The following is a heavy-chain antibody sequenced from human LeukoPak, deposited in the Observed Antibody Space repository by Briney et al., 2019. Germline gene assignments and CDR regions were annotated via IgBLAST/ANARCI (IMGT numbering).Heavy chain of an antibody. J-gene: IGHJ4*02. Sequence: PGGSLTLSCAASGFNFSTKWMSWVRQPPGKGLEWVANLNEDGSEKYYVDSLKGRFTITRDNAENSLYLHMNSLRAEDTAVYYCARGGAGYYFDSWGQGTLLTVSS. CDR1: GFNFSTKW. CDR2: LNEDGSEK. D-gene: IGHD6-19*01. CDR3: ARGGAGYYFDS. V-gene: IGHV3-7*01.